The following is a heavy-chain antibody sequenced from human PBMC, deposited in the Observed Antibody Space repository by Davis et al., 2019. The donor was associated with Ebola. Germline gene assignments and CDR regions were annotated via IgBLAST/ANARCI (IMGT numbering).Heavy chain of an antibody. CDR2: INPNSGGT. V-gene: IGHV1-2*06. J-gene: IGHJ4*02. CDR1: GYTFTGHF. Sequence: ASMKVSCKAPGYTFTGHFIHWVRQAPGQGLEWMGRINPNSGGTHYAQKFQGRVTMTSDTSISTVYMELNGLRSEDTAVYYCAHLGPQRYCSGGGCHGYLDYWGQGTLVTVSS. D-gene: IGHD2-15*01. CDR3: AHLGPQRYCSGGGCHGYLDY.